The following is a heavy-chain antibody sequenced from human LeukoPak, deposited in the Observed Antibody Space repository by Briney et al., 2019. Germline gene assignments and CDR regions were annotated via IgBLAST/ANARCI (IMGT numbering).Heavy chain of an antibody. Sequence: GASVKISCEASGYSSASYWIGWVRQMPGKGLEWMGIVYPGDSDTRYSPSFQGQVTISADKSISTAYLQWSSLQASDTAMYYCARLTNFGAFWYFDVWGRGTLVTVSS. J-gene: IGHJ2*01. CDR1: GYSSASYW. CDR2: VYPGDSDT. D-gene: IGHD4-17*01. CDR3: ARLTNFGAFWYFDV. V-gene: IGHV5-51*01.